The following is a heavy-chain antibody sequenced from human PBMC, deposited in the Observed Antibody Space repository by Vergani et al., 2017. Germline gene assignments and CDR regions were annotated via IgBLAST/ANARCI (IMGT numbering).Heavy chain of an antibody. J-gene: IGHJ6*02. Sequence: QLQLQESGPGLVKPSETLSLTCTVSGGSFSSSSYNWSWIRQPPGKGLEWIGEINHSGSTNYNPSLKSRVTISVDTSKNQFSLKLSSVTAADTAVYYCARIGAARPPWGQGTTVTVSS. CDR2: INHSGST. CDR1: GGSFSSSSYN. V-gene: IGHV4-39*07. D-gene: IGHD6-6*01. CDR3: ARIGAARPP.